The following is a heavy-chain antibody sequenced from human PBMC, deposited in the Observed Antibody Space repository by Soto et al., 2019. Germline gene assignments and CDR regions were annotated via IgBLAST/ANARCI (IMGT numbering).Heavy chain of an antibody. CDR1: GYTFSNYG. CDR3: ARDINWNVDY. V-gene: IGHV1-18*01. Sequence: QVHLVQSGTEVKKPGASVKVSCKTSGYTFSNYGISWVRQAPGQGLEWVGWVNVNDGRTNYAQNLQEGVTVSTDTSTSTAFMELRSLRSDDTAVYYCARDINWNVDYWGQGTLVTVSS. CDR2: VNVNDGRT. D-gene: IGHD1-1*01. J-gene: IGHJ4*02.